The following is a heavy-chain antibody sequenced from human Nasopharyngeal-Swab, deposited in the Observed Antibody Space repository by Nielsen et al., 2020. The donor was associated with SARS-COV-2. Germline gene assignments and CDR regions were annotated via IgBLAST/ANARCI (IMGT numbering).Heavy chain of an antibody. J-gene: IGHJ4*02. CDR1: GGSIISSRYY. CDR3: ARRDGSWSGYYTDY. CDR2: IYYSGCT. D-gene: IGHD3-3*01. Sequence: SEPLSLTCTVSGGSIISSRYYWGWIRQPPGKGLERIGSIYYSGCTYYNPYLKSRVTISVDTSKNQFFLKLSSVTAADTAVYYCARRDGSWSGYYTDYWGQGTLVTVSS. V-gene: IGHV4-39*01.